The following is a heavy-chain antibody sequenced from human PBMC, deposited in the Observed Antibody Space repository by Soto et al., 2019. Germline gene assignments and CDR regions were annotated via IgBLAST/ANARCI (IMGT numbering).Heavy chain of an antibody. CDR1: GFTSRDYY. J-gene: IGHJ6*03. CDR2: ISSSGSTI. Sequence: QVQLVESGGGLVKPGGSLRLSCAASGFTSRDYYMSWIGQAPGKGLEWVSYISSSGSTIYYADSVKGRFTISRDNAKNSLYLQMNSLRAEDTAVYYCASRYYYYYMDVWGKGTTVTVSS. V-gene: IGHV3-11*01. CDR3: ASRYYYYYMDV.